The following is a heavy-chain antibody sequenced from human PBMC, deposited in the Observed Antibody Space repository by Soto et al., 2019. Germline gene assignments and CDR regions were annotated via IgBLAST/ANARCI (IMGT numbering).Heavy chain of an antibody. CDR3: ATSFRYFDN. Sequence: EPQLVESGGGLVQPGGSLRLSCAASGFTFSFYTMNWVRQTPGKGLEWLAYISRGGSSIYYADSVKGRFFISRDNSKNTVTLQMNNLTLDDTAVYYCATSFRYFDNWGQGTRVTVSS. CDR1: GFTFSFYT. CDR2: ISRGGSSI. J-gene: IGHJ4*02. D-gene: IGHD3-9*01. V-gene: IGHV3-48*01.